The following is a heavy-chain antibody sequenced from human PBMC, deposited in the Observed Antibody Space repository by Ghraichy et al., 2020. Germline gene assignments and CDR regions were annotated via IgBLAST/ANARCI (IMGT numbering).Heavy chain of an antibody. D-gene: IGHD5-18*01. CDR2: ISYDGSNK. J-gene: IGHJ4*02. CDR3: AKGEDTPMVIGY. CDR1: GFTFNKYA. V-gene: IGHV3-30*18. Sequence: GGSLRLSCAASGFTFNKYAMHWVRQAPGKGLEWGAVISYDGSNKYYADSVKGRFTISRDNSKNTLYLQMNSLRAEDTAVYYCAKGEDTPMVIGYWGQGTLVTVSS.